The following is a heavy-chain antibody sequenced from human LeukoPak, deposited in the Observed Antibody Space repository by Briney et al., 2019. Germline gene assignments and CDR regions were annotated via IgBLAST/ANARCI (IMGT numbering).Heavy chain of an antibody. CDR3: ARRPYSGSPNWFDP. CDR1: GPRFTNHW. V-gene: IGHV5-51*01. Sequence: GASLKISCEVSGPRFTNHWIGWVRQMPGKGLEWMGIINLGDSDTKYSPSFQGQVTISLDKSISTAYLQWRSLKASDTAMYYCARRPYSGSPNWFDPWGQGTLVTVSS. J-gene: IGHJ5*02. D-gene: IGHD1-26*01. CDR2: INLGDSDT.